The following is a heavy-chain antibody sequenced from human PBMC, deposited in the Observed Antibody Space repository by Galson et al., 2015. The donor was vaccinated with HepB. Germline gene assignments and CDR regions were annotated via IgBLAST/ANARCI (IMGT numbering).Heavy chain of an antibody. CDR2: IYSTGST. V-gene: IGHV4-31*03. CDR1: GDSITSGGYS. Sequence: TLSLTCTVSGDSITSGGYSWSWIRQHPGEGREWIGYIYSTGSTYYNPSLKSRVTISVDTSKNQFSLKLSSVTAADTAMYYCARDRSEYYFDYWDQGTLVTVSS. J-gene: IGHJ4*02. D-gene: IGHD2-15*01. CDR3: ARDRSEYYFDY.